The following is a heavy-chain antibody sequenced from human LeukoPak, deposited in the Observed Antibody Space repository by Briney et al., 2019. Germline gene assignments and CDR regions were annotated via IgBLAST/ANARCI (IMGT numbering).Heavy chain of an antibody. CDR1: GYTFTSYG. J-gene: IGHJ5*02. Sequence: ASVKVSCKASGYTFTSYGISWVRQAPGQGLEWMGWISAYNGNTNYAQKLQGRVTMTTDTSTSTAYMELRSLRSDDTAVYYCARFLGYCSGGSCLNRFDPWGQGTLVTVSS. CDR3: ARFLGYCSGGSCLNRFDP. D-gene: IGHD2-15*01. CDR2: ISAYNGNT. V-gene: IGHV1-18*01.